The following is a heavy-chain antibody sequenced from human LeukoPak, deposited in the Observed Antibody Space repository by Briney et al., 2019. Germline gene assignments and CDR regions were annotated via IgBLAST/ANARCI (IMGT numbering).Heavy chain of an antibody. Sequence: AETLSLTCTVSGGSISSSSYYWGWIRQPPGKGLEWIGSIYYSASTYYNPSLKSRVTISVDTSKNQFSLKLSSVTAADTAVYYCARGPPSGCGGDCYPLYYFDYWGQGTLVTVSS. D-gene: IGHD2-21*02. J-gene: IGHJ4*02. CDR1: GGSISSSSYY. CDR2: IYYSAST. V-gene: IGHV4-39*07. CDR3: ARGPPSGCGGDCYPLYYFDY.